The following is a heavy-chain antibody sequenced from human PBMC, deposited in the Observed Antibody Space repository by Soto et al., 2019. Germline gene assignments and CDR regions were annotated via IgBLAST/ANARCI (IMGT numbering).Heavy chain of an antibody. Sequence: GESLKISCKASGYSFTTYWIGWVRQMPGKGLEWMGRIDPSDSYTNYSPSFQGHVTISADKSISTAYLQWSSLKASDTAMYYCATTAYGDYGYYYGMDVWGQGTSVTVSS. CDR2: IDPSDSYT. CDR3: ATTAYGDYGYYYGMDV. D-gene: IGHD4-17*01. J-gene: IGHJ6*02. V-gene: IGHV5-10-1*01. CDR1: GYSFTTYW.